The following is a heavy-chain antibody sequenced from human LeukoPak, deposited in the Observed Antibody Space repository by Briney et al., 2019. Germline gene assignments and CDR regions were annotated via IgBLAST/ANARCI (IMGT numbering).Heavy chain of an antibody. Sequence: ASVKVSCKASGYTFTSYGISWVRQAPGQGLEWMGWISAYNGNTNYAQKLQGRVTMTTDTSTSTAYMELRSLRSEDTAVYYCASLALGYCSGGSCYGGDYWGQGTLVTVSS. CDR3: ASLALGYCSGGSCYGGDY. V-gene: IGHV1-18*01. CDR2: ISAYNGNT. J-gene: IGHJ4*02. CDR1: GYTFTSYG. D-gene: IGHD2-15*01.